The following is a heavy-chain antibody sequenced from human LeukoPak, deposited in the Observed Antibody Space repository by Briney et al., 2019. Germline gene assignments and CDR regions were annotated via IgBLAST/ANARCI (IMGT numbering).Heavy chain of an antibody. D-gene: IGHD5-18*01. J-gene: IGHJ4*02. CDR2: IIPILGIA. V-gene: IGHV1-69*04. Sequence: SVKVSCRASGGTFSSYAISWVRQAPGQGLEWMGRIIPILGIANYAQKFQGRVTITADKSTSTAYMELSSLRSEDTAVYYCARVDTAMVIDYWGQGTLVTVSS. CDR1: GGTFSSYA. CDR3: ARVDTAMVIDY.